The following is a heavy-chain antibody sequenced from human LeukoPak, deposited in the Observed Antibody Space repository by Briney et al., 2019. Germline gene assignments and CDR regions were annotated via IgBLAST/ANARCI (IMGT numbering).Heavy chain of an antibody. V-gene: IGHV4-34*01. Sequence: SETLSLTCAVYGGSFSGYYWSWIRQPPGKGLEWIGEINHSGSTNYSPSLKSRVTISVDTSKDQFSLNLSSVTAADTAVYYCASGSSGWSGDYYFDYWGQGTLVTVSS. CDR1: GGSFSGYY. J-gene: IGHJ4*02. CDR3: ASGSSGWSGDYYFDY. D-gene: IGHD6-19*01. CDR2: INHSGST.